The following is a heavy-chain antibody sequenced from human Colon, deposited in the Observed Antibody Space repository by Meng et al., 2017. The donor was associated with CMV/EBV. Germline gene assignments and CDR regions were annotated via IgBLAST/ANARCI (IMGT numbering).Heavy chain of an antibody. D-gene: IGHD5-18*01. CDR1: GFTFSSFA. CDR2: IDSSHRT. V-gene: IGHV3-23*01. J-gene: IGHJ4*02. Sequence: GSLKISCAASGFTFSSFAMTWVRQAPGKGLEWVSTIDSSHRTYYADSVKGRFTISRDDSMNTLHLQMTSLRAEDTAVYYCAKSLVDTAMDLDEWSQETLVTVSS. CDR3: AKSLVDTAMDLDE.